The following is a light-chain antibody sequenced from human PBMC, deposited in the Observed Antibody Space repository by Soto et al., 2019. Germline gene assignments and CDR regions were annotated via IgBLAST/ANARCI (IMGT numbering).Light chain of an antibody. CDR1: SSNIGAGYD. CDR2: GNS. J-gene: IGLJ1*01. V-gene: IGLV1-40*01. CDR3: QSYDTSLSSI. Sequence: QSVLTQPPSVSGAQGQRVTISCTGSSSNIGAGYDVHWYQQVPGTAPKLLIHGNSNRPSGVPDRFSGSKSGTSASLAITGLQAEDVADYYCQSYDTSLSSIFGTGTKLTVL.